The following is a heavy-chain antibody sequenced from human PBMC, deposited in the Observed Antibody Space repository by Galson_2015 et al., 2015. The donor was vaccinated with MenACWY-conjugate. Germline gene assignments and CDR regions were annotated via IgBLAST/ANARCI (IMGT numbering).Heavy chain of an antibody. V-gene: IGHV3-7*03. D-gene: IGHD3-22*01. Sequence: SLRLSCAASGFTFSSYWMSWVRQAPGKGLEWVANIKQDGSEKYYVDSVKGRFTISRDNAKNSLYLQMNSLRAEDTAVYYCARELSSGYYVRDYYYGMDVWGQGTTVTVSS. CDR2: IKQDGSEK. CDR1: GFTFSSYW. J-gene: IGHJ6*02. CDR3: ARELSSGYYVRDYYYGMDV.